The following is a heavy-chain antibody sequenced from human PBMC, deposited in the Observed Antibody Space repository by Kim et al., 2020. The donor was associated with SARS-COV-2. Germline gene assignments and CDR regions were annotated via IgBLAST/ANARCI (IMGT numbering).Heavy chain of an antibody. CDR3: ARGRGLAWLRNDDFDY. CDR1: GGSFSGYY. CDR2: INHSGST. J-gene: IGHJ4*02. Sequence: SETLSLTCAVYGGSFSGYYWSWIRQPPGKGLEWIGEINHSGSTNYNPSLKSRVTISVDTSKNQFSLKLSSVTAADTAVYYCARGRGLAWLRNDDFDYWGQGTLVTVSS. V-gene: IGHV4-34*01. D-gene: IGHD3-3*02.